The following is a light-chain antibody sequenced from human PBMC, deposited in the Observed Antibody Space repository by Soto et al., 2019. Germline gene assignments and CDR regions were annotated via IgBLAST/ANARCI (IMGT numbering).Light chain of an antibody. CDR2: EVS. CDR3: NSYTSKSTGV. CDR1: SSDVGGYNY. J-gene: IGLJ1*01. Sequence: QSALTQPASVSGSPGQSITISCTGTSSDVGGYNYVSWYQQQPGKAPKLIIYEVSNRPSGVSNRFSGSKSGNTASLTISGLQAEDEADYYCNSYTSKSTGVFGPGTKLTVL. V-gene: IGLV2-14*01.